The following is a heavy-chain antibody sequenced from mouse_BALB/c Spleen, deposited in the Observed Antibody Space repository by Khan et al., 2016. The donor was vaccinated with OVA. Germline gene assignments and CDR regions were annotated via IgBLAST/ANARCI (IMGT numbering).Heavy chain of an antibody. D-gene: IGHD2-10*02. Sequence: QVQLQQPGAELVKPGAPVKLSCKASGYTFTSYWMNWVKQRPGRGLEWIGRIDPSDSETHYNQTFKDKATLTVDKSSSTAYIQLSSLTSDDSAVYYCARDQYGNYFYAMDYWGQGTSVTVSS. CDR3: ARDQYGNYFYAMDY. J-gene: IGHJ4*01. V-gene: IGHV1-69*02. CDR1: GYTFTSYW. CDR2: IDPSDSET.